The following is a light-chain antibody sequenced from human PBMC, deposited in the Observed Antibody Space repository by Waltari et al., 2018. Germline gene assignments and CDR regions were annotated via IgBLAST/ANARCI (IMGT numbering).Light chain of an antibody. CDR3: CSYVGSHTNWV. CDR2: DVS. J-gene: IGLJ3*02. Sequence: QSALTQPRSVSGSPGQSVTISCTGISSDVGDYNFVPWYQQHPGKAPKLMIHDVSKRPSGVPDRFSGSKSGNTASLTISGLQAEDEAEYYCCSYVGSHTNWVFGGGTKLTVL. V-gene: IGLV2-11*01. CDR1: SSDVGDYNF.